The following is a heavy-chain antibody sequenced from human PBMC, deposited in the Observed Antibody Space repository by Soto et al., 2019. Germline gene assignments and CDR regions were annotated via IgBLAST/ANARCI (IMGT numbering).Heavy chain of an antibody. Sequence: GGSLRLSCAASGFTISTYWMHWVRQIPGKGLEWVSRVKSDGSNYYADPVKGRFTISRDNAWNTVYLQMNRLRAEDTALYFCARGLKNYYGMDVWGQGTTVTVSS. CDR3: ARGLKNYYGMDV. V-gene: IGHV3-74*01. J-gene: IGHJ6*02. CDR2: VKSDGSN. CDR1: GFTISTYW.